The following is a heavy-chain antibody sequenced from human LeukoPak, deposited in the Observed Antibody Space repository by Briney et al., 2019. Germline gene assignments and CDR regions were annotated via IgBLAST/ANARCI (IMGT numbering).Heavy chain of an antibody. CDR1: GGSISSYY. CDR3: ARVSYRDYYFDY. V-gene: IGHV4-59*08. CDR2: IYYSGST. J-gene: IGHJ4*02. D-gene: IGHD3-16*02. Sequence: PSETLSLTCTVSGGSISSYYWSWIRQPPGKGLEWIGYIYYSGSTNYNPSLKSRVTISVDTSKNQFSLKLSPVTAADTAVYYCARVSYRDYYFDYWGQGTLVTVSS.